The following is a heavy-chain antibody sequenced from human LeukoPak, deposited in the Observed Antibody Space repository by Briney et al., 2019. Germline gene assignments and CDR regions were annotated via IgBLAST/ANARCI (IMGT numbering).Heavy chain of an antibody. J-gene: IGHJ6*03. CDR2: IIPIFGTA. CDR3: ARGGDDNYYYYYMDV. CDR1: GGTFSSYA. D-gene: IGHD3-10*01. Sequence: SVKVSYKASGGTFSSYAISWVRQAPGQGLEWMGGIIPIFGTANYAQKFQGRVTITTDESTSTAYMELSSLRSEDTAVYYCARGGDDNYYYYYMDVWGKGTTVTVSS. V-gene: IGHV1-69*05.